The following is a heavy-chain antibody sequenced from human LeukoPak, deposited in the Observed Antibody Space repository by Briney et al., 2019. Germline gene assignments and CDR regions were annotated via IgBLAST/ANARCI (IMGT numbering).Heavy chain of an antibody. V-gene: IGHV4-38-2*01. Sequence: SETLSLTCAVSGYSISSGYYWGWIRQPRGKGLEWIGSIYHSGSTYYNPSLKSLVTISVDTSKNQFSLKLSSVTAADTAVYYCASFVVVPADSLFDYWGQGTLVTVSS. CDR2: IYHSGST. D-gene: IGHD2-2*01. J-gene: IGHJ4*02. CDR1: GYSISSGYY. CDR3: ASFVVVPADSLFDY.